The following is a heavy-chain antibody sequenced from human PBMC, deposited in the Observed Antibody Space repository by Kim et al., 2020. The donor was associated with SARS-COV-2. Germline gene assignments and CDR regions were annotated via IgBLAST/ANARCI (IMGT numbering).Heavy chain of an antibody. D-gene: IGHD2-15*01. CDR3: ARDLVFDCSSTSCYAVGYCSGGSCYSYYYGMDV. Sequence: ASVKVSCKASGYTFTSYAMNWVRQAPGQGLEWMGWINTNTGNPTYAQGFTGRFVFSLDTSVSTAYLQISSLKAEDTAVYYCARDLVFDCSSTSCYAVGYCSGGSCYSYYYGMDVWGQGTTVTVSS. J-gene: IGHJ6*02. V-gene: IGHV7-4-1*02. CDR2: INTNTGNP. CDR1: GYTFTSYA.